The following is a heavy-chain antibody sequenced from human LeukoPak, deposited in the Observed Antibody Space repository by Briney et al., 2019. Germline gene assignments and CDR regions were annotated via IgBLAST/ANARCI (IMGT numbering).Heavy chain of an antibody. CDR2: ISSSGSTI. V-gene: IGHV3-48*03. J-gene: IGHJ4*02. CDR1: GFTFSSYE. Sequence: PGVSLRLSCAAAGFTFSSYEMNWVRQAPGKGLEWVSYISSSGSTIYYTDSVKGRFTISRDNAKNSLYLQMKTLRAEDTAVYYCARDSRWQQLPLLDYCGQGILVTVSS. CDR3: ARDSRWQQLPLLDY. D-gene: IGHD5-24*01.